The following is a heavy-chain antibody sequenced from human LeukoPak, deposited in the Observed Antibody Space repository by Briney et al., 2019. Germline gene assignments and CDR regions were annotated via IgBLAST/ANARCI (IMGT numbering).Heavy chain of an antibody. J-gene: IGHJ4*02. CDR2: IYHSGST. D-gene: IGHD4-17*01. CDR1: GGSISSSFYY. CDR3: ARHMDSGDYPFEY. V-gene: IGHV4-39*01. Sequence: PSETLSLTCTVSGGSISSSFYYWGWIRQPPGKGPEWIGYIYHSGSTYYNPSLKSRVTISVDRSKNQFSLKLSSVIAADTAVYYCARHMDSGDYPFEYWGQGTLVTVSS.